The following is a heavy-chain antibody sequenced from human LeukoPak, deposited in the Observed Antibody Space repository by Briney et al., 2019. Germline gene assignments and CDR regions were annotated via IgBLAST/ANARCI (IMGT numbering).Heavy chain of an antibody. D-gene: IGHD6-13*01. Sequence: GGSLRLSCAASGFSFSNYWMSWVRRAPGKGLEWVASISENGRAKPYVASVRGRLTISRDNTKNSLYLQMNSLRVEDTAVYYCARGGAAAARKRGIDYWGQGTLVTVSS. CDR3: ARGGAAAARKRGIDY. V-gene: IGHV3-7*01. CDR1: GFSFSNYW. CDR2: ISENGRAK. J-gene: IGHJ4*02.